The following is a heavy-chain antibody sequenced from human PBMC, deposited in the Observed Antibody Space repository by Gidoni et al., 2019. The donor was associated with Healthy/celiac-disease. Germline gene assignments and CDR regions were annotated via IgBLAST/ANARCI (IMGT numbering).Heavy chain of an antibody. CDR3: ARRSEVPYYEEANAFDI. CDR1: GGSISSSSYY. D-gene: IGHD3-22*01. J-gene: IGHJ3*02. CDR2: IYYRGTT. V-gene: IGHV4-39*01. Sequence: QLHLQEAGPGLVKPSETLSLTCTVSGGSISSSSYYWGWIRHTPGKWLEWIGRIYYRGTTYYNPSIKSRVTISVDTSKNQFSLKLSSVTAADTAVYYCARRSEVPYYEEANAFDIWGQGTMVTVSS.